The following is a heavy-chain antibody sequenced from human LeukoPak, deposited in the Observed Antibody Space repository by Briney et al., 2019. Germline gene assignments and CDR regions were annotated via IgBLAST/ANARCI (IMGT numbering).Heavy chain of an antibody. CDR2: IYHSGST. J-gene: IGHJ4*02. CDR3: ARSLFGSYRYFDY. Sequence: KPSETLSLTCTVSGGSISSGGYYWSWIRQPPGKGLEWIGYIYHSGSTYYNPSLKSRVTVSVDTSKNQFSLKLSSVAAADTAVYYCARSLFGSYRYFDYWGQGTLVTVSS. CDR1: GGSISSGGYY. V-gene: IGHV4-61*08. D-gene: IGHD1-26*01.